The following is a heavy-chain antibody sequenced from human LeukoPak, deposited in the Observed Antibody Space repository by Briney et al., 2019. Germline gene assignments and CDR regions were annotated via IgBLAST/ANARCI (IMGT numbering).Heavy chain of an antibody. D-gene: IGHD3-22*01. CDR2: ISYDGSNK. CDR1: GFPFSSYG. Sequence: GGSLRLSCAVSGFPFSSYGMQWVRQAPGKGVEWVAVISYDGSNKYYADSVKGRFTISRDNSKNALYLQMNSLRAEDTAVYYCAKDLSYDSSGGAFDIWGQGTMVTVSS. CDR3: AKDLSYDSSGGAFDI. V-gene: IGHV3-30*18. J-gene: IGHJ3*02.